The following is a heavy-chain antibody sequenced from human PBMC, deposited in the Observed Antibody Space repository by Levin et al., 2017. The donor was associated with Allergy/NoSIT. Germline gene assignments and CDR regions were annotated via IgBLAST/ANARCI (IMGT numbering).Heavy chain of an antibody. CDR3: ATYDMGIGGRGS. J-gene: IGHJ5*01. CDR1: GGSVSTHH. V-gene: IGHV4-59*02. CDR2: SYDSAI. D-gene: IGHD3-22*01. Sequence: SETLSLICSVSGGSVSTHHCSWIRQPPGKGLEWIGHSYDSAIYYSPSLKSRVTMSLDTSKNQFSLELSSVTAADTAVYYCATYDMGIGGRGSWGQGILVTVSS.